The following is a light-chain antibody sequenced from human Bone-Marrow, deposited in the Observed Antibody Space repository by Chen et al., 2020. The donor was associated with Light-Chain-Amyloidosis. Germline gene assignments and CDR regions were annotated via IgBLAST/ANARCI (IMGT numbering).Light chain of an antibody. CDR3: QVWDRSSDRPV. CDR1: NIGSTS. Sequence: SYVLTQPSSVSVAPGQTATIACGGNNIGSTSVHGYLQTPGQAPLLVVYDDSDRPSGIPERLSGSNSGNTATLTISRVEAGDEADYYCQVWDRSSDRPVFGGGTKLTVL. V-gene: IGLV3-21*02. J-gene: IGLJ3*02. CDR2: DDS.